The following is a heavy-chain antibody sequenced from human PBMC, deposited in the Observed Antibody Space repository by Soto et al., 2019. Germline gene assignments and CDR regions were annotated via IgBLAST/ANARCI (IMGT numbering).Heavy chain of an antibody. CDR1: GGSISSYY. D-gene: IGHD3-22*01. J-gene: IGHJ4*02. CDR2: IYYSGST. CDR3: ARSPYPGSGYSTHFDY. V-gene: IGHV4-59*01. Sequence: QVQLQESGPGLVKPSETLSLTCTVSGGSISSYYWSWLRQPPGKGLEWIGYIYYSGSTNYNPSLKSRVTRSVDTSKNQFSLKLSSVTAADTAVYYCARSPYPGSGYSTHFDYWGQGTLVTVSS.